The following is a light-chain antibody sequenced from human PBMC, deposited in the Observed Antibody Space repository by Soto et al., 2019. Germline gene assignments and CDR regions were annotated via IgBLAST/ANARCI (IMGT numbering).Light chain of an antibody. CDR2: GAS. Sequence: EIVMTQSPATLSVSPGERATLSCRASQSVSSNLAWYQQTPGQPPRLLIYGASTRATGIPARFSGSGSGTEFTLTISSLQSEDFAVYYCQQYNNWPPFTFGPGTKVDIK. V-gene: IGKV3-15*01. CDR1: QSVSSN. CDR3: QQYNNWPPFT. J-gene: IGKJ3*01.